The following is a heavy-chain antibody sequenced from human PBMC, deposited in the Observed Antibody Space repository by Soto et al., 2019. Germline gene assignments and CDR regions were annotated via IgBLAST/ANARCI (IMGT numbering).Heavy chain of an antibody. CDR1: GGTFSSYT. Sequence: QVQLVQSGAEVKKPGSSVKVSCKASGGTFSSYTISWVRQAPGQGLEWMGRIIPILGIANYAQKSQGRVTITADKSTSTAYMELSSLRSEDTAVYYCATESRSMVRGVIHDYWGQGTLVTVSS. J-gene: IGHJ4*02. CDR3: ATESRSMVRGVIHDY. V-gene: IGHV1-69*02. D-gene: IGHD3-10*01. CDR2: IIPILGIA.